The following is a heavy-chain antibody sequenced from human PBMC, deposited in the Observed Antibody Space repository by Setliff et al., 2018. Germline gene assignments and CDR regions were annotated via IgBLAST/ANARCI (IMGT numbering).Heavy chain of an antibody. V-gene: IGHV3-9*01. Sequence: GGSLRLSCEVSGFTFDNHAMHWVRQAPGKGLELVSGINWSGEVIGYADSVKGRFTFSRDNAKNSLFLEMNSLTVDDTALYYCVRDISSASGILDFWGQGTLVTVSS. D-gene: IGHD3-3*01. J-gene: IGHJ4*02. CDR2: INWSGEVI. CDR1: GFTFDNHA. CDR3: VRDISSASGILDF.